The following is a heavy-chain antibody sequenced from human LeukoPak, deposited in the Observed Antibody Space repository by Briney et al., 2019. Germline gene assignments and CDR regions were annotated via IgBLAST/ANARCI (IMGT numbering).Heavy chain of an antibody. CDR3: AKVAVADYYYMDV. J-gene: IGHJ6*03. CDR2: ISWNSGSI. Sequence: GGSLRLSCAASGFTFDDYAMHWVRQAPGKGLEWVSGISWNSGSIGYADSVKGRYTISRDNAKNSLYLQMNSLRAEDTALYYCAKVAVADYYYMDVWGKGTTVTVSS. V-gene: IGHV3-9*01. CDR1: GFTFDDYA. D-gene: IGHD6-19*01.